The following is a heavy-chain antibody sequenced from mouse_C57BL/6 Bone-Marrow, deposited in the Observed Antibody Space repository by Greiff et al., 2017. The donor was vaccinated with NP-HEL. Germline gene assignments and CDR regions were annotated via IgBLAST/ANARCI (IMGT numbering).Heavy chain of an antibody. Sequence: EVKLMESGPGLVKPSQSLSLTCSVTGYSITSGYYWNWIRQFPGNKLEWMGYISYDGSNNYNPSLKNRISITRDTSKNQFFLKLNSVTTEDTATYYCANYYGSHYYAMDYWGQGTSVTVSS. CDR1: GYSITSGYY. D-gene: IGHD1-2*01. CDR3: ANYYGSHYYAMDY. CDR2: ISYDGSN. J-gene: IGHJ4*01. V-gene: IGHV3-6*01.